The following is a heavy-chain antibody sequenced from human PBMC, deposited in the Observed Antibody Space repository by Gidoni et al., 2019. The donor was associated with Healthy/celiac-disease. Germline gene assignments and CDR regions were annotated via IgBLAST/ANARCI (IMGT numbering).Heavy chain of an antibody. D-gene: IGHD3-9*01. CDR3: AKGGRGTLPILTGRLDWFDP. J-gene: IGHJ5*02. CDR1: GFTFSSYA. CDR2: ISGSGGST. V-gene: IGHV3-23*01. Sequence: EVQLLESGGGLVQPGGSLRLSCAASGFTFSSYAMSWVRQAPGKGLEWVSAISGSGGSTYYAASVKGRFTISRDHSKNPLYLQMNSLRAEDPAVYYCAKGGRGTLPILTGRLDWFDPWGQGTLVTVSS.